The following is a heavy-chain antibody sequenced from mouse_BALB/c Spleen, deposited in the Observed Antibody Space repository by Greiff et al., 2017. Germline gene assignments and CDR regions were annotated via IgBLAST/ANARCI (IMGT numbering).Heavy chain of an antibody. J-gene: IGHJ3*01. CDR3: ARAAYGNSWFAY. V-gene: IGHV5-4*02. Sequence: EVKVEESGGGLVKPGGSLKLSCAASGFTFSDYYMYWVRQTPEKRLEWVATISDGGSYTYYPDSVKGRFTISRDNAKNNLYLQMSSLKSEDTAMYYCARAAYGNSWFAYWGQGTLVTVSA. CDR1: GFTFSDYY. D-gene: IGHD2-1*01. CDR2: ISDGGSYT.